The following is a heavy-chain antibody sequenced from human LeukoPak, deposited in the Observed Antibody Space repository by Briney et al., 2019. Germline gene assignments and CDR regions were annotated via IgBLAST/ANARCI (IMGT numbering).Heavy chain of an antibody. CDR2: IYHRGST. CDR1: GYSISNGYY. CDR3: ARAVSPWSRTPGSRFDY. Sequence: SETLSLTCTVSGYSISNGYYWGWIRQPPGKGLEWVGSIYHRGSTYYNPSLRSRVTISLDRSKKKFSLKLTSVTAADTAVYYCARAVSPWSRTPGSRFDYWGQGTLVTVSS. D-gene: IGHD2-2*01. J-gene: IGHJ4*02. V-gene: IGHV4-38-2*02.